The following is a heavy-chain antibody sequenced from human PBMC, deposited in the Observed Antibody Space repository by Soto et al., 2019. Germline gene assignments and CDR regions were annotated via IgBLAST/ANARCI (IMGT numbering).Heavy chain of an antibody. Sequence: GGSLRLSCAASGFTFNNAWINWVRQAPGKGLEWVGRIKSKTDGGTPDYAAPVKGRFAISRDDSKNMVYLQMNSLKTEDTGLYYCTTDSYSSIIVVRFDYWGHGPLVTVSS. V-gene: IGHV3-15*07. J-gene: IGHJ4*01. CDR1: GFTFNNAW. D-gene: IGHD3-22*01. CDR2: IKSKTDGGTP. CDR3: TTDSYSSIIVVRFDY.